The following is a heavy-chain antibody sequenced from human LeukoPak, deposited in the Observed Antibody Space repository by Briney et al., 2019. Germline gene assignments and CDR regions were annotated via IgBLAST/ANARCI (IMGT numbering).Heavy chain of an antibody. CDR2: LSAGTESS. CDR3: AKFYDFDSRGYYSD. Sequence: GGSLRLSCASSGFIIRTFGMTWVRQAAGKGLEWVSTLSAGTESSYYADAVKGRFTVSRDYSKNTLYLQMTNLRADDTAVYYCAKFYDFDSRGYYSDWGQGTLVTVSS. CDR1: GFIIRTFG. D-gene: IGHD3-22*01. J-gene: IGHJ4*02. V-gene: IGHV3-23*01.